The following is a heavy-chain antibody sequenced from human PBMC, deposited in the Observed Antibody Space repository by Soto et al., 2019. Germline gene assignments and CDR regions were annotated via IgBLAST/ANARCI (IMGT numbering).Heavy chain of an antibody. D-gene: IGHD2-2*01. CDR3: ARAPVVPAAAPGAFDI. CDR2: IYYSGST. Sequence: QVQLQESGPGLVKPSQTLSLTYTVSGGSISSGGYYWSWIRQHPGKGLEWIGYIYYSGSTYYNPSLKSRVTISVDTSKNQFSLKLSSVTAADTAVYYCARAPVVPAAAPGAFDIWGQGTMVTVSS. J-gene: IGHJ3*02. CDR1: GGSISSGGYY. V-gene: IGHV4-31*03.